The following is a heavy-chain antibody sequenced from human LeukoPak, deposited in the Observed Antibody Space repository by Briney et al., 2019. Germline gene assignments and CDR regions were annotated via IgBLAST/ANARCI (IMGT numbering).Heavy chain of an antibody. Sequence: SETLSLTCAVYGGSFSGYCWSWIRQPPGKGLEWIGEINHSGSTNYNPSLKSRVTISVDTSKNQFSLKLSSVTAADTAVYYCARGLHTRYGSGSYYRPTRYYFDYWGQGTLVTVSS. J-gene: IGHJ4*02. CDR1: GGSFSGYC. D-gene: IGHD3-10*01. CDR3: ARGLHTRYGSGSYYRPTRYYFDY. V-gene: IGHV4-34*01. CDR2: INHSGST.